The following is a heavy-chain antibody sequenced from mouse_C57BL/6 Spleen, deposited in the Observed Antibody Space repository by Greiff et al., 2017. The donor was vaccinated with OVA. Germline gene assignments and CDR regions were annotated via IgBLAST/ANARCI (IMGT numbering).Heavy chain of an antibody. CDR1: GFNIKDDY. CDR2: IDPENGDT. V-gene: IGHV14-4*01. CDR3: TLTAQATYYFDY. Sequence: VQLQQSGAELVRPGASVKLSCTASGFNIKDDYMHWVKQRPEQGLEWIGWIDPENGDTEYASKFQGKATITADTSSNTAYLQLSSLTSEDTAVYYCTLTAQATYYFDYWGQGTTLTVSS. D-gene: IGHD3-2*02. J-gene: IGHJ2*01.